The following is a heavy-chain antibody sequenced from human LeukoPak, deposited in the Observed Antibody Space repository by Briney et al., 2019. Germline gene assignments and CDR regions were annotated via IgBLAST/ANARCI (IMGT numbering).Heavy chain of an antibody. D-gene: IGHD3-22*01. Sequence: PGGSLRLSCAASGFTFSSYGMSWVRQAPGKGLEWVSSISGSGGSTYYADSVKGRFTISRDNSKNTLYLQMNSLRAEETAVYYCAKEGDSSGYLPYYFDYWGQGTLVTVSS. CDR1: GFTFSSYG. V-gene: IGHV3-23*01. CDR3: AKEGDSSGYLPYYFDY. J-gene: IGHJ4*02. CDR2: ISGSGGST.